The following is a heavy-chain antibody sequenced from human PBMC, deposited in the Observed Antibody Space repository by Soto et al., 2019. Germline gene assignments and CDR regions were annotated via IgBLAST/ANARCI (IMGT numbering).Heavy chain of an antibody. CDR1: GGSFSGYY. CDR2: INHSGST. V-gene: IGHV4-34*01. CDR3: SRTISFYYFLAATRDWFYP. Sequence: PSETLSLTCAVYGGSFSGYYCIWIRQPPGKGLEWIGEINHSGSTNYNPSLKSRVTISVDTSKNQFSLKLSSVTAADTAVYYCSRTISFYYFLAATRDWFYPRAQRTEVTVSS. D-gene: IGHD2-15*01. J-gene: IGHJ5*01.